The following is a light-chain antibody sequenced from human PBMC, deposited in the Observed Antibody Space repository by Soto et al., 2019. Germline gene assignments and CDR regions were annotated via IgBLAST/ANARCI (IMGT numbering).Light chain of an antibody. CDR2: FGS. Sequence: DIVMTQSSVSLPVTPGEPASISCRSSQSLLHSNGYNYLDWYLQKPGQSPQLLIYFGSKRASGVPDWVSGSGSGTDFTLKISRGVAKDGGVYYCMQGLQTPPTFGGGTRVEIK. V-gene: IGKV2-28*01. CDR1: QSLLHSNGYNY. J-gene: IGKJ4*01. CDR3: MQGLQTPPT.